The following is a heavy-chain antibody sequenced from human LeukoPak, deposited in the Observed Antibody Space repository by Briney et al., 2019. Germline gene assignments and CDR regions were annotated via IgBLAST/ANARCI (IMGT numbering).Heavy chain of an antibody. V-gene: IGHV3-15*01. J-gene: IGHJ4*02. CDR1: GFTFTNAW. Sequence: PGGSLRLSCAVSGFTFTNAWMSWVRQAPGKGLEWVGRIKSRTDGGTTDYAAPVKGRFTISRDDSKNTLYLQMNSLKTEDRAVYYCAARYNWNDLAYWGQGNLVTVSS. CDR2: IKSRTDGGTT. CDR3: AARYNWNDLAY. D-gene: IGHD1-1*01.